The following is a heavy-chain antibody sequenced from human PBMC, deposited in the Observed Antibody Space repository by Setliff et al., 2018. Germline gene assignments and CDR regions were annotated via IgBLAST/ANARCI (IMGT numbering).Heavy chain of an antibody. Sequence: SETLSLTCSVSSGSIGSHYWNWMRQPPGKGLEWIGHVFHTGSTKYNPSLRSRVTISVDTSGNYFSLRLTSVTAADTAVYYCARAPPSVPYGDYGPRQYFDLWGRGSLVTVSS. D-gene: IGHD4-17*01. J-gene: IGHJ2*01. V-gene: IGHV4-59*11. CDR3: ARAPPSVPYGDYGPRQYFDL. CDR2: VFHTGST. CDR1: SGSIGSHY.